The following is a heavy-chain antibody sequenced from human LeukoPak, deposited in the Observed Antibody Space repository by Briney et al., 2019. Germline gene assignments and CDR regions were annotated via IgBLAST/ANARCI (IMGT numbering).Heavy chain of an antibody. J-gene: IGHJ4*02. Sequence: HPGGSLRLSCVVSGISLSNYARTWVRQAPGKGLEWVSYISERGGSTTYAASVKGRFTISRDTSLNTLYLQMNNLRAEDTAVYFCAKRGVVIRGILVIGYHQEAYHYDFWGQGGLVTVSS. V-gene: IGHV3-23*01. CDR3: AKRGVVIRGILVIGYHQEAYHYDF. D-gene: IGHD3-10*01. CDR1: GISLSNYA. CDR2: ISERGGST.